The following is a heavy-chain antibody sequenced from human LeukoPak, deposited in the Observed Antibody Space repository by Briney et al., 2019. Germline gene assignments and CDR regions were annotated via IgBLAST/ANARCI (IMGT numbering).Heavy chain of an antibody. CDR1: GFTFSSYS. V-gene: IGHV3-21*01. CDR2: ISSSSSYI. Sequence: GGSLRLSCAASGFTFSSYSMNWVRQAPGKGLEWVTSISSSSSYIYYADSVKGRFTISRDNAKNSLYLQMNSLRAEDTAVYYCASFLEWSSDAFDIWGQGTMVTVSS. CDR3: ASFLEWSSDAFDI. D-gene: IGHD3-3*01. J-gene: IGHJ3*02.